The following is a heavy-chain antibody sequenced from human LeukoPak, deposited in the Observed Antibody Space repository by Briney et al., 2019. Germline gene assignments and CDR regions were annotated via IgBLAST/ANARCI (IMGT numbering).Heavy chain of an antibody. J-gene: IGHJ4*02. D-gene: IGHD1-7*01. CDR3: AKVRVVFNWNYAYYFDY. Sequence: GGSLRLSCAASGFTFSSYEMNWVRQAPGKGLEWVSYISSSGSTIYYADSVKGRFTISRDNAKNSLYLQMNSLRAEDTAVYYCAKVRVVFNWNYAYYFDYWGQGTLVTVSS. V-gene: IGHV3-48*03. CDR1: GFTFSSYE. CDR2: ISSSGSTI.